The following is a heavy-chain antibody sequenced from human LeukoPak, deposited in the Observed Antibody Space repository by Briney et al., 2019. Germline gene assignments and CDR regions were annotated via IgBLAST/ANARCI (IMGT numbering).Heavy chain of an antibody. V-gene: IGHV3-7*01. Sequence: GGSLRLSCAASGFTFSSYAMSWVRQAPGKGLEWVANIKQDGSEKYYVDSVKGRFTISRDNAKNSLYLQMNSLRAEDTAVYYCARGTGTYYDFWSGLDRDYWGQGTLVTVSS. J-gene: IGHJ4*02. D-gene: IGHD3-3*01. CDR1: GFTFSSYA. CDR2: IKQDGSEK. CDR3: ARGTGTYYDFWSGLDRDY.